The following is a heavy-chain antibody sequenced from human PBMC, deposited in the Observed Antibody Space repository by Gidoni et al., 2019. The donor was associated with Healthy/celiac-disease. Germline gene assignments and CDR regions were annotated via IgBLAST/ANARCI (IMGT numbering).Heavy chain of an antibody. CDR1: GFTFSSYE. J-gene: IGHJ4*02. CDR2: ISGSGSTI. Sequence: EVQLVESGGGLVQPGGSLSLSCAASGFTFSSYEMNWVRQAPGKGLAWVSYISGSGSTIYYADSVKGRFTISRDNAKNSLYLKMNSLRAEDTAVYYCARDQEIVARYEGYFDYWGQGTLVTVSS. CDR3: ARDQEIVARYEGYFDY. D-gene: IGHD5-12*01. V-gene: IGHV3-48*03.